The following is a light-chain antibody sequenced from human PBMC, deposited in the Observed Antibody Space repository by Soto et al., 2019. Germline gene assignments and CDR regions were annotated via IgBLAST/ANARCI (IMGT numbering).Light chain of an antibody. V-gene: IGLV2-14*01. Sequence: QSALTQPASVSGSPGQAITISCPGTTSAVGVYNYVSWCQQHPGNAPQLMIYDVSNRPSGVSNRFSGSKSGNTASLTISGLQAEDEADYYRSSYTSSTTLVVFGGGTELTVL. J-gene: IGLJ2*01. CDR3: SSYTSSTTLVV. CDR2: DVS. CDR1: TSAVGVYNY.